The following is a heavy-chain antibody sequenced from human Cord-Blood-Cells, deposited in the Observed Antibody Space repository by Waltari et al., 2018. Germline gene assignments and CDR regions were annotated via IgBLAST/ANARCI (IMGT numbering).Heavy chain of an antibody. CDR1: GYTLTELS. CDR2: FDPEDGET. CDR3: ATQYCSSTSCYYYFDY. J-gene: IGHJ4*02. Sequence: QVQLVQSGAEVKKPGASVKVSCKVSGYTLTELSLHWVRQAPGKGLEWMGGFDPEDGETIYAQKFQGRVTMTEDTSTDTAYMELSSLRSEDTAVYYCATQYCSSTSCYYYFDYWGQGTLVTVSS. D-gene: IGHD2-2*01. V-gene: IGHV1-24*01.